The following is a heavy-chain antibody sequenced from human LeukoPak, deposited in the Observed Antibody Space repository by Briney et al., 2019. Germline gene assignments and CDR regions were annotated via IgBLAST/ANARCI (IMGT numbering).Heavy chain of an antibody. Sequence: GGSLRLSCAASGFTFSSYAMHWVRQAPGKGLEYVSAISSNGGSTYYANSVKVRFTISRDNSKNTLYLQMGSLRAEDMAVYYCARTDPYDSSGYYYAYFQHWGQGTLVTVSS. CDR2: ISSNGGST. CDR3: ARTDPYDSSGYYYAYFQH. D-gene: IGHD3-22*01. J-gene: IGHJ1*01. CDR1: GFTFSSYA. V-gene: IGHV3-64*01.